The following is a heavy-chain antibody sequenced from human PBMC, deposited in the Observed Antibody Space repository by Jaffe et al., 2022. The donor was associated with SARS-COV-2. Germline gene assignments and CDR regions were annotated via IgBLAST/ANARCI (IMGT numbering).Heavy chain of an antibody. D-gene: IGHD2-15*01. V-gene: IGHV3-74*01. CDR1: GFTFTNYW. CDR3: ARDHAEPTPIDY. J-gene: IGHJ4*02. CDR2: INPDGSST. Sequence: EVQLVESGGGLVQPGGSLRLSCAASGFTFTNYWMHWVRQAPGKGLVWVSHINPDGSSTNYADSVRGRFTISRDNAKDTLYLQMNSLRAEDTAVYYCARDHAEPTPIDYWGQGTLVTVSS.